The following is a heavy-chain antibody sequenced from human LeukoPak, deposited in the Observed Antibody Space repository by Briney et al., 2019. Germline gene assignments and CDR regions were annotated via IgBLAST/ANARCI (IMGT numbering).Heavy chain of an antibody. CDR2: ISGSGGDT. V-gene: IGHV3-23*01. Sequence: GGSLRLSCSASGFTFSRSAMSWVRQAAGKGLKWVSGISGSGGDTYYTDSVKGRFTISRDNSKTTVYLQMNSLRTEDTATYYCAKEGRLTVAAVVVENYFDYWGQGTPVTVSA. D-gene: IGHD3-22*01. CDR1: GFTFSRSA. CDR3: AKEGRLTVAAVVVENYFDY. J-gene: IGHJ4*02.